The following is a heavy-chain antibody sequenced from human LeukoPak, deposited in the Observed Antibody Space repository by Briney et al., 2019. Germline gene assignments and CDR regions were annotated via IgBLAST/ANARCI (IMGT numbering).Heavy chain of an antibody. CDR1: GGSISSSSYY. Sequence: PSETLSLTCTVSGGSISSSSYYWGWIRQPPGKGLEWIGSFYYSGSTYYNPSLKSRVTISVDTSKNQFSLKLSSVTAADTAVYYCASLDYVWGSYRSTSDFWGQGTLVTVSS. CDR3: ASLDYVWGSYRSTSDF. V-gene: IGHV4-39*07. CDR2: FYYSGST. D-gene: IGHD3-16*02. J-gene: IGHJ4*02.